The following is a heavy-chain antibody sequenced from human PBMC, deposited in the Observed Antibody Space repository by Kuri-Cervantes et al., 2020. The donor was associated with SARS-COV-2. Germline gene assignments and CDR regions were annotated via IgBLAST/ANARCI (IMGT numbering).Heavy chain of an antibody. V-gene: IGHV4-34*01. J-gene: IGHJ4*02. CDR2: IYHSGST. D-gene: IGHD6-13*01. Sequence: SETLSLTCTVSGGSISNYYWSWIRQPPGKGLEWIGEIYHSGSTNYNPSLKSRVTISVDTSKNQFSLKLSSVTAAVTAVYYCASGNDSSHHGTRYYFDYWGQGTRVTVSS. CDR3: ASGNDSSHHGTRYYFDY. CDR1: GGSISNYY.